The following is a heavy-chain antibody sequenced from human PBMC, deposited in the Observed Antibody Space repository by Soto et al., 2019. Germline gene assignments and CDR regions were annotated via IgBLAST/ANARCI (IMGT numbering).Heavy chain of an antibody. CDR2: MSHDGSKK. Sequence: QVQIMESGGGVVQPGRSLRLSCAASGFTFSNYGMHRVRQAPGKGLEWVAGMSHDGSKKDYVDSVKGRFTISRDNSKNTLYLKMNSLRAEDTAVYYCAKEGAYGDFDYWGQGTLVTVSS. D-gene: IGHD4-17*01. CDR3: AKEGAYGDFDY. V-gene: IGHV3-30*18. J-gene: IGHJ4*02. CDR1: GFTFSNYG.